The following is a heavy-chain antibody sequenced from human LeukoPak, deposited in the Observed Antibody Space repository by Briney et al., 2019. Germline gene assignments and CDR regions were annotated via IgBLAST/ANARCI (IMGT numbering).Heavy chain of an antibody. CDR3: ARGPYGSGSFLDY. Sequence: PSETLSLTCTVSGGSISSYYWSWVRQPPGKGLEWIGYIYYSGSTNYNPSLKSRATISVDTSKNQFSLKLSSVTAADTAVYYCARGPYGSGSFLDYWGQGTLVTVSS. V-gene: IGHV4-59*01. D-gene: IGHD3-10*01. J-gene: IGHJ4*02. CDR1: GGSISSYY. CDR2: IYYSGST.